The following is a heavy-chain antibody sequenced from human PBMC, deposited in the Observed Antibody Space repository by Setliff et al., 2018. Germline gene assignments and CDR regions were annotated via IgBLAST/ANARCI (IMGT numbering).Heavy chain of an antibody. CDR2: INTNTGNP. V-gene: IGHV7-4-1*02. J-gene: IGHJ4*02. CDR1: GYSFPSYP. D-gene: IGHD6-19*01. Sequence: ASVQVSCQASGYSFPSYPLTWVRQAPGQGLEWLGWINTNTGNPTYAQGFTGRFVFSLDTSVSTAYLQISSLQAEDTAVYYCARLAGLRAAIDYWGQGTLVTVSS. CDR3: ARLAGLRAAIDY.